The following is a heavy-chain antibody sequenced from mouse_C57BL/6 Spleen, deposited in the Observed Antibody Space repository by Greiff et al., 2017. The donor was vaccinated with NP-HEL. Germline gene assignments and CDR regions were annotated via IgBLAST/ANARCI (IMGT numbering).Heavy chain of an antibody. D-gene: IGHD2-4*01. CDR3: ARVYDYKYYFDY. CDR1: GFTFSDYY. Sequence: EVMLVESEGGLVQPGSSMKLSCTASGFTFSDYYMAWVRQVPEKGLEWVANINYDGSSTYYLDSLKSRFIISRDNAKNILYLQMSSLKSEDTATYYCARVYDYKYYFDYWGQGTTLTVSS. V-gene: IGHV5-16*01. J-gene: IGHJ2*01. CDR2: INYDGSST.